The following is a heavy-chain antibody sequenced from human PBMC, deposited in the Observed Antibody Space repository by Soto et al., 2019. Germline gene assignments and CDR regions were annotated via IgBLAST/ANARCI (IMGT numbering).Heavy chain of an antibody. Sequence: EVQLVESGGGLVQPGRSLRLSCAASGFTFDDYAMHWVRQAPGKGLEWVSGISWNSGSIGYADSVKGRFTISRDNAKNSLYLQMNSLRAEDTALYYCAKDKGSSSSPVTRQYYYYGMDVWGQGTTVTVSS. CDR3: AKDKGSSSSPVTRQYYYYGMDV. V-gene: IGHV3-9*01. CDR2: ISWNSGSI. CDR1: GFTFDDYA. D-gene: IGHD6-6*01. J-gene: IGHJ6*02.